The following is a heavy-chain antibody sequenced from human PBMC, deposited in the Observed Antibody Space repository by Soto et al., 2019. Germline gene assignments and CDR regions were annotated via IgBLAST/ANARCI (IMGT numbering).Heavy chain of an antibody. J-gene: IGHJ4*02. CDR3: AKGGRDTNMAGHDLDY. Sequence: EVQLLESGGGLVQPGGPLRLSCAASGFTFSSYAMSWVRQAPGKGLEWVSGISGSGGSTYYADSVKGQFTISRVNTKNTRYLQMNSRRAADTALYYCAKGGRDTNMAGHDLDYWGQGTLVTVSS. V-gene: IGHV3-23*01. CDR2: ISGSGGST. D-gene: IGHD5-18*01. CDR1: GFTFSSYA.